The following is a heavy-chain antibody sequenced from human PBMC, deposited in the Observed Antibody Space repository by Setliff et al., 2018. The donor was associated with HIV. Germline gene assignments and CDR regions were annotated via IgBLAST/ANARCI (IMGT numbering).Heavy chain of an antibody. CDR1: GLTFSRYG. J-gene: IGHJ6*03. CDR2: IWSDGSEN. Sequence: GGSLRLSCAASGLTFSRYGMHWVRQAPGKGLEWVAFIWSDGSENYYADSVRGRFTVSRDNSKNTLYVQMNSLRAEDTAAYYCARGNYDTSGYYTNFYYFYMDVGGKGTAVTVSS. V-gene: IGHV3-33*01. D-gene: IGHD3-22*01. CDR3: ARGNYDTSGYYTNFYYFYMDV.